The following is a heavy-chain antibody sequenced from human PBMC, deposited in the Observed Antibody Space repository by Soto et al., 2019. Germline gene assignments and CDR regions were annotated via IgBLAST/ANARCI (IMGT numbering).Heavy chain of an antibody. CDR2: IYYGGST. Sequence: LSEPLSLTCTVSGDSISTDYWSWIRQSPGKGLEWIGFIYYGGSTNYNPSLKSRVTISVDTPKNQFSLKLSFVTAADTAVYYCAKNWNWGSLVHWGQGTLVTVS. V-gene: IGHV4-59*08. D-gene: IGHD7-27*01. CDR1: GDSISTDY. CDR3: AKNWNWGSLVH. J-gene: IGHJ4*02.